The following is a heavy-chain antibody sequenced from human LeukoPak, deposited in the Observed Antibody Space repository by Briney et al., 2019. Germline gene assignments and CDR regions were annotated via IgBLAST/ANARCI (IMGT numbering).Heavy chain of an antibody. V-gene: IGHV3-15*01. CDR1: GFTFSNAW. J-gene: IGHJ6*02. CDR3: TSRSSWSYYYYGMDV. Sequence: PGRSLRLSCAASGFTFSNAWMSWVRQAPGKGLEWVGRIKSKTDGGTTDYAAPVKGRFTTSRDDSKNTLYLQMNSLKTEDTAVYYCTSRSSWSYYYYGMDVWGQGTTVTVSS. CDR2: IKSKTDGGTT. D-gene: IGHD6-13*01.